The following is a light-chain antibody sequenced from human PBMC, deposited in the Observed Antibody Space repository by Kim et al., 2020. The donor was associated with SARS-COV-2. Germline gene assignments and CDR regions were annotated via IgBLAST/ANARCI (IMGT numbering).Light chain of an antibody. CDR3: GTWDSGLSAVV. CDR1: SSNIGNNY. Sequence: QSVLTQPPSVSAAPGQKVSIPCSGGSSNIGNNYVSWYQQFPGTAPKLLIYDNNKRPSGIPDRFSGSKSGTSATLGITGLQTGDEADYYCGTWDSGLSAVVFGGGTQLTVL. CDR2: DNN. J-gene: IGLJ3*02. V-gene: IGLV1-51*01.